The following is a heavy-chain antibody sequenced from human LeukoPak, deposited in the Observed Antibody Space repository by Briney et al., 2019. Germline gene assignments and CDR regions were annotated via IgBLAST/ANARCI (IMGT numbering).Heavy chain of an antibody. V-gene: IGHV3-64*01. Sequence: PGGSLRLSCAASGFTFSSYAMHWVRQAPGKGLEYVSAISSNGGSTYYANSVKGRFTISRDNSKNTLYLQMGSLRAKDMAVYYCASGFWSGYMDYWGQGTLVTVSS. CDR3: ASGFWSGYMDY. J-gene: IGHJ4*02. CDR2: ISSNGGST. D-gene: IGHD3-3*01. CDR1: GFTFSSYA.